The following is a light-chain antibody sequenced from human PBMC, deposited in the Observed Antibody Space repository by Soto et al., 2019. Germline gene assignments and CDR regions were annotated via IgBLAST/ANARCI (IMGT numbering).Light chain of an antibody. J-gene: IGLJ1*01. V-gene: IGLV2-14*01. CDR2: EVS. CDR3: GSYTSTDTPFV. CDR1: STDFGGYNY. Sequence: QAALAQPSSVSGSPGQSITISCTGTSTDFGGYNYVSWYQHHPGKGPKLIIYEVSNRPSRVSDRFSGSKSGNKASLIISNLEAEDESDYYCGSYTSTDTPFVFGTGTKVTVL.